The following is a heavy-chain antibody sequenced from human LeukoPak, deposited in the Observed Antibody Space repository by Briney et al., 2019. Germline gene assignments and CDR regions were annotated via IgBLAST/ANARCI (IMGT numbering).Heavy chain of an antibody. CDR1: GFPLSSYA. CDR3: AKGGPTGDLRSPGRDW. D-gene: IGHD7-27*01. J-gene: IGHJ4*02. CDR2: ITSSGTST. V-gene: IGHV3-23*01. Sequence: GGSLRLSCEVSGFPLSSYAMSWVRQAPGKGLEWVSGITSSGTSTYCADSVKGRFTISRDNPKNTLYLQMNSLRAEDTAVYYCAKGGPTGDLRSPGRDWWGQGALVTVSS.